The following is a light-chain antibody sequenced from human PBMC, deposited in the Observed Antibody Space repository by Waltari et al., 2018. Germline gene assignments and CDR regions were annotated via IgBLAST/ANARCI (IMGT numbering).Light chain of an antibody. Sequence: DIVMTQSPDSLAVSLGERATINCKSSQSVLYSSNNKNYLAWYQQKPGQAPKLLIYWASTRESGVPDRFSGSGSGTDFTLTISSLQAEDVAVYYCMHSRAWPWSFGQGTKVEIK. CDR1: QSVLYSSNNKNY. CDR2: WAS. CDR3: MHSRAWPWS. J-gene: IGKJ1*01. V-gene: IGKV4-1*01.